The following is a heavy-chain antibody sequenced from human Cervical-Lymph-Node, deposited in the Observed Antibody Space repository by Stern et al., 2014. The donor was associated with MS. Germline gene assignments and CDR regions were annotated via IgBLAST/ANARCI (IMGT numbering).Heavy chain of an antibody. Sequence: QLVQSGPEVKKPGTSVKVSCKASGITFSHSAVQWLRQARGQRLAWIGGVVLLNGATNYAQRFQERVTITRDMSTSTVYMELRSLRSEDTAVYYCASERYTYYDDQRPPGGFGPWGQGTLVTVSS. CDR3: ASERYTYYDDQRPPGGFGP. CDR2: VVLLNGAT. D-gene: IGHD5-18*01. J-gene: IGHJ5*02. CDR1: GITFSHSA. V-gene: IGHV1-58*01.